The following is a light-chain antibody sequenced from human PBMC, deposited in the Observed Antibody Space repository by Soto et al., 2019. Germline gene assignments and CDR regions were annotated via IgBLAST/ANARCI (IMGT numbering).Light chain of an antibody. CDR1: QSIAKY. J-gene: IGKJ1*01. CDR3: QQGYRTPPT. CDR2: AAS. V-gene: IGKV1-39*01. Sequence: DIQMTQSPSSLSASVGDRVTITCRASQSIAKYLNWYLQKSGKAPKLLIYAASNLQSGVPSRFSGSGSGTDFTLTISSPQPEDFATYYCQQGYRTPPTFGQGTKVDIK.